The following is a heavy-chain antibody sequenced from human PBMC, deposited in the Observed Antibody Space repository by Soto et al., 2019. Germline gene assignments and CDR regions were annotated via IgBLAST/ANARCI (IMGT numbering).Heavy chain of an antibody. CDR3: ARAYCGGDCYQNWFDP. CDR1: GGSISSYY. D-gene: IGHD2-21*02. V-gene: IGHV4-59*01. J-gene: IGHJ5*02. Sequence: SETLSLTCTVPGGSISSYYWSWIRQPPGKGLEWIGYIYYSGSTNYNPSLKSRVTISVDTSKNQFSLKLSSVTAADTAVYYCARAYCGGDCYQNWFDPWGQGTLVTVSS. CDR2: IYYSGST.